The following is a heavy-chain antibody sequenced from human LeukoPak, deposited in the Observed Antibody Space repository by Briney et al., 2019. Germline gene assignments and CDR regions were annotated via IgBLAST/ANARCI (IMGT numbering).Heavy chain of an antibody. CDR1: GFTFSSYG. V-gene: IGHV3-33*01. CDR2: IWYDGSNK. Sequence: GGSLRLSCAASGFTFSSYGMHWVRQAPGKGLEWVAVIWYDGSNKYYADSVKGRFTISRDNSKNTLYLQMNSLRAEDTTVYYCARDMVRGVIITPRAFDIWGQGTMVTVSS. CDR3: ARDMVRGVIITPRAFDI. D-gene: IGHD3-10*01. J-gene: IGHJ3*02.